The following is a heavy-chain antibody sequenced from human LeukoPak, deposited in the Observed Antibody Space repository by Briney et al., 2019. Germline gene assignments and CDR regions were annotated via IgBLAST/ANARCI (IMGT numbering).Heavy chain of an antibody. CDR2: IHRSGGT. CDR3: ARGLLQSARFRVYSI. V-gene: IGHV4-34*01. CDR1: GGSFSDYY. Sequence: PSETLSLTCGVFGGSFSDYYWSWIRQPPGKGLEWIGEIHRSGGTSYTPSLKSRVTISIDTSKNQFSLNLTSVTAADTAVYYCARGLLQSARFRVYSIWGQGTMVIVSS. J-gene: IGHJ3*02. D-gene: IGHD4-11*01.